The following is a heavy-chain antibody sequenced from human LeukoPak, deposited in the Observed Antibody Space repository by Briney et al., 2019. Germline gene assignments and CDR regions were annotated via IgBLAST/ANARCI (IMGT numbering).Heavy chain of an antibody. CDR2: ISGSGGIT. CDR1: GFTFNYYA. CDR3: AKYTTCGWWEDV. J-gene: IGHJ6*01. D-gene: IGHD6-19*01. V-gene: IGHV3-23*01. Sequence: GGSPRLSCAPSGFTFNYYAMGWVRQAPGKGLEWVSGISGSGGITYYADSVKGRFTISRDNSKNTLNLQMNSLRVEDTAVYYCAKYTTCGWWEDVWGEGTTVTVSS.